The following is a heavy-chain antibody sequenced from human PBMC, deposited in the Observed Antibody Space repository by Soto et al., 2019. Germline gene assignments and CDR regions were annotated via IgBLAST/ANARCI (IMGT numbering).Heavy chain of an antibody. J-gene: IGHJ2*01. CDR1: GDSISSGGYY. Sequence: SETLSLTCSVSGDSISSGGYYWSWIRQHPGKGLEWIGYIYYSGSTYYKSSLKSRITISVDTSKNQFSLKLSSVAAADTAVYYCARGSGGNWYFDLWGRGTLVTVSS. CDR2: IYYSGST. CDR3: ARGSGGNWYFDL. V-gene: IGHV4-31*03.